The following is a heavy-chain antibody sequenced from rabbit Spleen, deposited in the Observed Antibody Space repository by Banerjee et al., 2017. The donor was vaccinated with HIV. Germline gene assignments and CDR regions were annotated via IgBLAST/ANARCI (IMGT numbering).Heavy chain of an antibody. J-gene: IGHJ6*01. CDR3: ARGGGSAGSGYHL. CDR1: GFSFSSSYY. D-gene: IGHD8-1*01. CDR2: IWTGDGGT. Sequence: QEQLEESGGGLVQPGASLTLTCTASGFSFSSSYYMCWVRQAPGKGLECVACIWTGDGGTRYASWAKGRFTISKTSSTTLDLQLTSLTAADTTTYFCARGGGSAGSGYHLWGPGTLVTVS. V-gene: IGHV1S45*01.